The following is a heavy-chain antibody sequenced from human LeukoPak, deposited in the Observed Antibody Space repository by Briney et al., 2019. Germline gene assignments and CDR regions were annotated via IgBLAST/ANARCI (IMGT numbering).Heavy chain of an antibody. V-gene: IGHV3-23*01. J-gene: IGHJ4*02. CDR3: AKTRPLDSSSWSHGDY. CDR2: ISGSGDST. Sequence: GGSLRLSCAASGFTFSSYAMSWVRQAPGKGLEWVSAISGSGDSTYHGDSVKGRFTISRDNSKNTLYLQMNSLRAEDTAVYYCAKTRPLDSSSWSHGDYWGQGTLVTVSS. D-gene: IGHD6-13*01. CDR1: GFTFSSYA.